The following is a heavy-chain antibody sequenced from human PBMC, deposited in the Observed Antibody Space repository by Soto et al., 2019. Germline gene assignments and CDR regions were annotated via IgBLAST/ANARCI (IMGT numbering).Heavy chain of an antibody. CDR3: ASTILGITGTTAINWFDP. J-gene: IGHJ5*02. D-gene: IGHD1-7*01. V-gene: IGHV6-1*01. CDR1: GDSVSSNNAA. CDR2: TYYRSRWYN. Sequence: SQTLSLTCAISGDSVSSNNAAWNWIRQSPSRGLEWLGRTYYRSRWYNDYAVSVKSRITINPDTSKNQFSLQLNSVTPEDTAVYYCASTILGITGTTAINWFDPWGQGTLVTVSS.